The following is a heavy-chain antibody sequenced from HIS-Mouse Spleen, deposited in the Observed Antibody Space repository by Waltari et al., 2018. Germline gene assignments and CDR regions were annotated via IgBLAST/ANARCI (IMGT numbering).Heavy chain of an antibody. J-gene: IGHJ4*02. Sequence: EVQLLESGGGLVQPGGSLRLSCAASGFTFSSYAMGWVRQAPGKGLEWVSAISGSGGSTYYADSVKGRFTISRDNSKNTLYLQMNSLRAEDTAVYYCATRAHEDYYDSSGYKGAFDYWGQGTLVTVSS. V-gene: IGHV3-23*01. CDR1: GFTFSSYA. CDR2: ISGSGGST. CDR3: ATRAHEDYYDSSGYKGAFDY. D-gene: IGHD3-22*01.